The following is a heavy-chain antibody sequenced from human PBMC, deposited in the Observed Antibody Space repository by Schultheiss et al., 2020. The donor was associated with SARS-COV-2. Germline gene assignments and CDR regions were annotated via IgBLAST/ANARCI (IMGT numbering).Heavy chain of an antibody. D-gene: IGHD5-12*01. Sequence: VSLRQDCAASGFTVSSNYMSWVRQAPGKGLEWVSVIYRGGNTYYADSVKGRFTISRDNSKNTLCLQMNSLRAEDTAVYYCARRVATGWHFDLWGRGTLVTVSS. V-gene: IGHV3-53*01. J-gene: IGHJ2*01. CDR3: ARRVATGWHFDL. CDR2: IYRGGNT. CDR1: GFTVSSNY.